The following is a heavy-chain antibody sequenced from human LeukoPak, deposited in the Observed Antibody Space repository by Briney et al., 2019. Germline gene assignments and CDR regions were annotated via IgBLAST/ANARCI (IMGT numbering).Heavy chain of an antibody. J-gene: IGHJ5*02. Sequence: GGSLRLSCAASGFSFSNYAMNWVRQAPGKGLEWVAVIWYDGSNKYYADSVKGRFTISRDNSKNTLYLQMNSLRAEDTAVYYCARDLAVQYAPPWGQGTLVTVSS. D-gene: IGHD2-2*01. V-gene: IGHV3-33*08. CDR1: GFSFSNYA. CDR2: IWYDGSNK. CDR3: ARDLAVQYAPP.